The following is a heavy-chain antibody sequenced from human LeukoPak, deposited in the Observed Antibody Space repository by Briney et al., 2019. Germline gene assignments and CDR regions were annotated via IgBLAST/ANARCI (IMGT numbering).Heavy chain of an antibody. CDR1: GGSISNYY. CDR2: IYYSGST. Sequence: PSETLSLTCTGSGGSISNYYWSWIRQPPGKGLEGIGYIYYSGSTNYNPSLKSPVTISVDTSKHQFSLMLSSVTAADTAVYYCARGGWSLDYWGQGTLVPVSS. CDR3: ARGGWSLDY. V-gene: IGHV4-59*01. J-gene: IGHJ4*02. D-gene: IGHD6-19*01.